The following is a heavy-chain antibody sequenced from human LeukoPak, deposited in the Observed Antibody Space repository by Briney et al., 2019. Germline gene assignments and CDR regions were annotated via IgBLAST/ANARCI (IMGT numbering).Heavy chain of an antibody. CDR2: IYHSGST. J-gene: IGHJ3*02. CDR1: GGSISSSNW. CDR3: ASYYDVDAFDI. V-gene: IGHV4-4*02. D-gene: IGHD3-22*01. Sequence: SETLSLTCAVSGGSISSSNWWSWVRQPPGKGLEWIGEIYHSGSTNYNPSLKSRVTISVDTSKNQFSLKLSSVTAADTAVYYCASYYDVDAFDIWGQGTMVTVSS.